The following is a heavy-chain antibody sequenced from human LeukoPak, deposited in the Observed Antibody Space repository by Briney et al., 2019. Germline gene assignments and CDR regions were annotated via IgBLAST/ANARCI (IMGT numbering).Heavy chain of an antibody. CDR3: TTDGRVVPAAWSNWFDP. J-gene: IGHJ5*02. D-gene: IGHD2-2*01. Sequence: GGSLRLSCAASGFTFSNAWMSWVRQAPGKGLEWVGRIKSKTDGGTTDYAAPVKGRFTISRDDSKNTLYLQMNSLKTEDTAVYYCTTDGRVVPAAWSNWFDPWGQGTLVTVSS. CDR2: IKSKTDGGTT. CDR1: GFTFSNAW. V-gene: IGHV3-15*01.